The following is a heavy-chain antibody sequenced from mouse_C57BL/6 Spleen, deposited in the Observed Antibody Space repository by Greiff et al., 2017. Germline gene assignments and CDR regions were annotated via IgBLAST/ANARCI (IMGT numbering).Heavy chain of an antibody. Sequence: QVQLQQPGAELVKPGASVKLSCKASGYTFTSYWMHWVKQRPGQGLEWIGMIPPNSGSTNYNEKFKSKATLTVDKSSSTAYMQLSSLTSEDSAVYYCARSYDYPLDYWGQGTSVTVSS. J-gene: IGHJ4*01. CDR2: IPPNSGST. D-gene: IGHD2-4*01. V-gene: IGHV1-64*01. CDR1: GYTFTSYW. CDR3: ARSYDYPLDY.